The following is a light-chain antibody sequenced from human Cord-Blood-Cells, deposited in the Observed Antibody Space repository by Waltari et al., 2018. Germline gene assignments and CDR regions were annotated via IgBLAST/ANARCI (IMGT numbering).Light chain of an antibody. J-gene: IGLJ3*02. CDR3: QSYDSSLSGWV. V-gene: IGLV1-40*01. CDR2: GNS. CDR1: SSTIGAGSD. Sequence: QSVLTQPPSVSGAPGPRVTISCTGSSSTIGAGSDVHCCQQLPGTPPNLLIYGNSNRPSGVPDRFSGSKSGTSASLAITGLQAEDEADYYCQSYDSSLSGWVFGGGTKLTVL.